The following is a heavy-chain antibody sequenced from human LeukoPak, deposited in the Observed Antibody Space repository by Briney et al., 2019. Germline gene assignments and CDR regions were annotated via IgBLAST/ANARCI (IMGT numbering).Heavy chain of an antibody. Sequence: GGSLRLSCAASGFTFSSYAMSWVRQAPGKGLEWVSTINGGGINTHYADSVGGRFTISRDNSKNTLFLQMNSLRDEDTAVYYCAKDLYSNYGPADYWGQGNLVTVSS. J-gene: IGHJ4*02. CDR1: GFTFSSYA. CDR3: AKDLYSNYGPADY. V-gene: IGHV3-23*01. CDR2: INGGGINT. D-gene: IGHD4-11*01.